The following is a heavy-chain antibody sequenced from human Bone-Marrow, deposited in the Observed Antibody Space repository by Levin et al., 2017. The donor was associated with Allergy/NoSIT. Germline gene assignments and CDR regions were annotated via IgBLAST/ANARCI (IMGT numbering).Heavy chain of an antibody. Sequence: GGSLRLSCAASGFTFSKYGIHWVRQAPGKGLEWLGVISYDGKEKYYADSVKGRFTISRDNSKDTVYLQLNSLTTGDTAVYYCAKDGSSDNWTYRVSYVDSWGQGTLVTVSS. CDR2: ISYDGKEK. CDR1: GFTFSKYG. J-gene: IGHJ4*02. V-gene: IGHV3-30*18. D-gene: IGHD1-7*01. CDR3: AKDGSSDNWTYRVSYVDS.